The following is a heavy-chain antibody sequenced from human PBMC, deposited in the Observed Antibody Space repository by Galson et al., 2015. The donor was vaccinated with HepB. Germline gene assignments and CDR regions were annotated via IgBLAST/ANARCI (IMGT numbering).Heavy chain of an antibody. V-gene: IGHV3-21*01. D-gene: IGHD1-26*01. Sequence: SLRLSCAASGFTFSSYSMNWVRQAPGKGLEWVSSISSSSYIYYADSVKGRFTISRDNAMNSLYLQMNSLRAEDTAVYYCAPDPDSGSVDSGYYFDYWGQGTLVTVSS. CDR2: ISSSSYI. CDR1: GFTFSSYS. J-gene: IGHJ4*02. CDR3: APDPDSGSVDSGYYFDY.